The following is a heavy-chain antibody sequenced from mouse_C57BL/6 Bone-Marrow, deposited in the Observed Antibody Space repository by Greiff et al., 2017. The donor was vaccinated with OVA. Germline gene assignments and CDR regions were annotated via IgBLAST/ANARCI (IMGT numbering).Heavy chain of an antibody. V-gene: IGHV5-4*01. CDR2: ISDGGSYT. J-gene: IGHJ4*01. Sequence: EVQLVESGGGLVKPGGSLKLSCAASGFTFSSYAMSWVRQTPEKRLEWVATISDGGSYTYYPDNVKGRFTISRENAKNDLYLQMSHLKSEDTAMYYCARDADYWGQGTSVTVSS. CDR3: ARDADY. CDR1: GFTFSSYA.